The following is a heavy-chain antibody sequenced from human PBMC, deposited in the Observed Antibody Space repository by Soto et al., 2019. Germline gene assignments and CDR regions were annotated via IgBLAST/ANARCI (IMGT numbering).Heavy chain of an antibody. CDR2: IWYDGSNK. J-gene: IGHJ6*03. V-gene: IGHV3-33*01. CDR3: ARVPGGRMGYYYYYMDV. Sequence: QVQLVESGGGVVQPGRSLRLSCAASGFTFSSYGMHWVRQAPGKGLEWVAVIWYDGSNKYYADSVKGRFTISRDNSKNTLYLQMNSVRAEDTAVYYCARVPGGRMGYYYYYMDVWGKGTTVTVSS. D-gene: IGHD2-2*01. CDR1: GFTFSSYG.